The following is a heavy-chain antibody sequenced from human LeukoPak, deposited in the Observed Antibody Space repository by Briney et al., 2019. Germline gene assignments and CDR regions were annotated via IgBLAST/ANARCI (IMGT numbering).Heavy chain of an antibody. J-gene: IGHJ4*02. Sequence: PSETLSLTCTVSGASISSHYWSWIRQPPGKGLEWIGFIFYTGSTNYSPSLKSRVTISVDTSKKQFSLNLSSVTAADTAVYHCAGGGASSLPFDYWGQGTLVTVSS. CDR1: GASISSHY. CDR3: AGGGASSLPFDY. D-gene: IGHD1-26*01. CDR2: IFYTGST. V-gene: IGHV4-59*11.